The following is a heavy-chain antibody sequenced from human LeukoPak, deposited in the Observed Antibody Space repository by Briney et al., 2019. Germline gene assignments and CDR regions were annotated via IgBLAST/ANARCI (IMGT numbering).Heavy chain of an antibody. CDR1: GGSFSGYY. D-gene: IGHD3-3*01. Sequence: SETLSLTXAVYGGSFSGYYWSWIRQPPGKGLEWIGEINHSGSTNYNPSLKSRVTISVDTSKNQFSLKLSSVTAADTAVYYCARGVRRITIFGVPKGFDYWGQGTLVTVSS. V-gene: IGHV4-34*01. J-gene: IGHJ4*02. CDR3: ARGVRRITIFGVPKGFDY. CDR2: INHSGST.